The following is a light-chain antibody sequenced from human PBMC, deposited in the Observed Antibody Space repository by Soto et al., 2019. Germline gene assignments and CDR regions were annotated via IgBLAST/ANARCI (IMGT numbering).Light chain of an antibody. V-gene: IGKV3-20*01. J-gene: IGKJ1*01. CDR3: QQYNSYWT. CDR1: QSVSSSY. Sequence: EIVLTRSPGALSLSPGERATLSCRASQSVSSSYLAWYQQKPGQAPRLLISDASTRATGIPARFSGSGSGTEFTLTISSLQPDDFATYYCQQYNSYWTFGQGTKVDIK. CDR2: DAS.